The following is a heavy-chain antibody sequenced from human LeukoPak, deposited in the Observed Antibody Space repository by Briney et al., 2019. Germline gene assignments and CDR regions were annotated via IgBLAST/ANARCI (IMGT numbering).Heavy chain of an antibody. CDR3: AREEHSSGWYVFPMDY. J-gene: IGHJ4*02. D-gene: IGHD6-19*01. CDR1: GFTFSSYS. V-gene: IGHV3-21*01. Sequence: GGSLRLSCAASGFTFSSYSMNWVRQAPGKGLEWVSSISSSSSYIYYADSVKGRFTISRDNAENSLYLQMNSLRAEDTAVYYCAREEHSSGWYVFPMDYWGQGTLVTVSS. CDR2: ISSSSSYI.